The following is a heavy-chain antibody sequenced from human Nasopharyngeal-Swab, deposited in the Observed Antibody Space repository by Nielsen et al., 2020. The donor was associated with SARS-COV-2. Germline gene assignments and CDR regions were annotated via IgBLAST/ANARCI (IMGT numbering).Heavy chain of an antibody. CDR2: INHSGST. D-gene: IGHD3-16*02. CDR3: ARGDTYYDYVWGSYRPPRFDP. V-gene: IGHV4-39*07. J-gene: IGHJ5*02. Sequence: SETLSLTCTVSGGSISSSGYYWSWIRQPPGKGLGWIGEINHSGSTNYNPSLKSRVTISVDTSKNQFSLKLSSVTAADTAVYYCARGDTYYDYVWGSYRPPRFDPWGQGTLVTVSS. CDR1: GGSISSSGYY.